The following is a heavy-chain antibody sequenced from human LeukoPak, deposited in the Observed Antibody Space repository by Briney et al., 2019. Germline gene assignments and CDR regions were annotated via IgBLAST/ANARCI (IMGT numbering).Heavy chain of an antibody. J-gene: IGHJ3*02. CDR3: VRGPRYYDDSGFHYGVFDI. D-gene: IGHD3-22*01. Sequence: GGSLRLSCAASGFTFSSYAMHWVRQAPGKGLEWVAVISYDGSNKYYADSVKGRFTISRDNSKNTLYLQMNSLTADDTAVYYCVRGPRYYDDSGFHYGVFDIWGQGTVVIVSS. CDR1: GFTFSSYA. CDR2: ISYDGSNK. V-gene: IGHV3-30*04.